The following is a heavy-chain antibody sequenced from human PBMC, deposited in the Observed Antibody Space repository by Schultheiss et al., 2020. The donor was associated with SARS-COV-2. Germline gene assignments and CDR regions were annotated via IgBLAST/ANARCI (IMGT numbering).Heavy chain of an antibody. CDR2: IVVGSGNT. J-gene: IGHJ4*02. D-gene: IGHD3-22*01. Sequence: SVKVSCKASGFTFTSSAMQWVRQARGQRLEWIGWIVVGSGNTNYAQKFQGRVTMTRNTSISTAYMELSSLRSEDTAVYYCASRAYDSTGGDYWGQGTLVTVSS. V-gene: IGHV1-58*02. CDR1: GFTFTSSA. CDR3: ASRAYDSTGGDY.